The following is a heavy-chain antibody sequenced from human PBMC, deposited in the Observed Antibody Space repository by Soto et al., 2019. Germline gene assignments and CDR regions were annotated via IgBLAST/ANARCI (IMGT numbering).Heavy chain of an antibody. CDR1: GYTFTNFG. CDR2: ISAYNGNT. Sequence: QVQLVQSGAEVKKPGASVKVSCKASGYTFTNFGISWVRQAPGQGLEWMGWISAYNGNTNYAQNFQGRVTMTTDTSTSTAYMELGSLRSDDTGVYCCARVWTPIDYWGQGTLVTVSS. CDR3: ARVWTPIDY. D-gene: IGHD2-15*01. V-gene: IGHV1-18*01. J-gene: IGHJ4*02.